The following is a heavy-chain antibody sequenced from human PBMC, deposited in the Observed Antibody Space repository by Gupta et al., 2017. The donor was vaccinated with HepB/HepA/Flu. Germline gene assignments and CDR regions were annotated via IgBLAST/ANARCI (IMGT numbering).Heavy chain of an antibody. J-gene: IGHJ6*03. CDR2: IGIDMRQ. Sequence: EVQLLESGGDLVQPGGSLRLCCAVSGFLIGGDAMSWVRQAPGKGLEWVSGIGIDMRQQYTDSVRGRFTISRDNSENRVYLQMNSLRVEDTAVYYCAKDLWFWSGMDVWGKGTTVTVSS. CDR3: AKDLWFWSGMDV. V-gene: IGHV3-23*01. D-gene: IGHD3-3*01. CDR1: GFLIGGDA.